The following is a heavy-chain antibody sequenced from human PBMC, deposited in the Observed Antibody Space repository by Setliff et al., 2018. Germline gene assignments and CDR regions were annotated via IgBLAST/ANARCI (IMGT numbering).Heavy chain of an antibody. D-gene: IGHD3-22*01. V-gene: IGHV1-69*02. CDR1: GGTFSSYT. J-gene: IGHJ6*02. CDR3: ARANYYDSSGHSVYGMDV. CDR2: IIPILGIA. Sequence: SVKVSCKASGGTFSSYTISWVRQAPGQGLEWMGRIIPILGIANYAQKFQGRVTITADKSTSTAYMELSSLRSEDTAVYYCARANYYDSSGHSVYGMDVWGQGTTVTVSS.